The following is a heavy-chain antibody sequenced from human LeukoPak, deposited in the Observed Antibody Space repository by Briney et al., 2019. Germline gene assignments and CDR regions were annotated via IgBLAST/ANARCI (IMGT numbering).Heavy chain of an antibody. D-gene: IGHD2-2*01. CDR2: IYYRGST. V-gene: IGHV4-59*01. Sequence: PSETLSLTFTVSGGSLSSYYWSWIRQPPGRGLEGVGYIYYRGSTNYNPSLKSRVTISVDTSKNQYSLKLSSVTAADKAVYYCARGRYCSSTSCYYYYYYMDVWGKGTTVSVSS. CDR1: GGSLSSYY. J-gene: IGHJ6*03. CDR3: ARGRYCSSTSCYYYYYYMDV.